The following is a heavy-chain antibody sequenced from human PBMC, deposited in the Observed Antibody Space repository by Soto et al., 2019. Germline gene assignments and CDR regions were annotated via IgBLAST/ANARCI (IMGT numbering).Heavy chain of an antibody. Sequence: GASVKVSCKSSGYTFTSYGISCVRQAPGQGLEWMGWISAYNGNTNYAQKLQGRVTMTTDTSTSTAYMELRSLRSDDTAVYYCARNTLRFLEWLLPYYFDYWGQGTLVTVSS. J-gene: IGHJ4*02. CDR1: GYTFTSYG. CDR3: ARNTLRFLEWLLPYYFDY. V-gene: IGHV1-18*01. D-gene: IGHD3-3*01. CDR2: ISAYNGNT.